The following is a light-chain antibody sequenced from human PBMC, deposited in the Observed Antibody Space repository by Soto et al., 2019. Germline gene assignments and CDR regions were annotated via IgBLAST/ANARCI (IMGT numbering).Light chain of an antibody. CDR3: AAWDDRLTGYLV. CDR1: SSNIGSNT. J-gene: IGLJ3*02. V-gene: IGLV1-44*01. Sequence: QSVLSQPPSASGTPGQWVTISCSGSSSNIGSNTVNWYQQVPGTAPKLLIYNNNQRPSGVPDRFSGSKSGTSASLAISGLQSEDEADYSCAAWDDRLTGYLVFGGGTKLTVL. CDR2: NNN.